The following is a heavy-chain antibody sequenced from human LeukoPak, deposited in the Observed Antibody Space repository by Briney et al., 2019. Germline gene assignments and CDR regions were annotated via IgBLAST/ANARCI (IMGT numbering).Heavy chain of an antibody. CDR2: IIPILGIA. V-gene: IGHV1-69*04. CDR1: GYTFTSYA. CDR3: ARDGGIAAADDY. Sequence: SVKVSCKASGYTFTSYAISWVRQAPGQGLEWMGRIIPILGIANYAQKFQGRVTITADKSTSTAYMELSSLRSEDTAVYYCARDGGIAAADDYWGQGTLVTVSS. J-gene: IGHJ4*02. D-gene: IGHD6-13*01.